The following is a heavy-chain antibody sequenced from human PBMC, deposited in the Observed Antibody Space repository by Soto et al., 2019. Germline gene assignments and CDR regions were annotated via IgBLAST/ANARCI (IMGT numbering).Heavy chain of an antibody. Sequence: GGSLRLSCAASGFTFSSYGMHWVRQAPGKGLEWVAVIWYDGSNKYYADSVKGRFTISRDNSKTTLYLQMNSLRAEDTAVYYCARLSEIYYYYGMDVWGQGTTVTVSS. J-gene: IGHJ6*02. CDR3: ARLSEIYYYYGMDV. CDR1: GFTFSSYG. CDR2: IWYDGSNK. V-gene: IGHV3-33*01.